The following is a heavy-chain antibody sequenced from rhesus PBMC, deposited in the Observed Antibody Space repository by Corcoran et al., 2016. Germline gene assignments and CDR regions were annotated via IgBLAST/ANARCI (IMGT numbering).Heavy chain of an antibody. CDR1: GFTFSGYE. CDR3: ARRYSWNNFYGLDS. D-gene: IGHD1-20*01. V-gene: IGHV3-115*02. J-gene: IGHJ6*01. CDR2: IGGDSSYT. Sequence: EVQLAESGGGLVQPGGSLRLSCAASGFTFSGYEMHWVRQAPGKGLESVSVIGGDSSYTHYVDSVKGRFTISRDNAKNSLSRQMNSLRAEDTAVYYCARRYSWNNFYGLDSWGQGVVVTVSS.